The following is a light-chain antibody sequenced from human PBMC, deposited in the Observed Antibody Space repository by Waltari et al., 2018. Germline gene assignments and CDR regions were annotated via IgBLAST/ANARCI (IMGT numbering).Light chain of an antibody. J-gene: IGKJ2*01. V-gene: IGKV4-1*01. CDR3: QQYYSTPPT. CDR1: QNLFYCPNNKNY. Sequence: DVVMTQSPASLAVSLGETATINCKSSQNLFYCPNNKNYFGWYQQKPGQPPKLLIYWASTREAGVPDRFSGSGSGTDFTLTISSLQAEDVAVYYCQQYYSTPPTFGQGTKLEIK. CDR2: WAS.